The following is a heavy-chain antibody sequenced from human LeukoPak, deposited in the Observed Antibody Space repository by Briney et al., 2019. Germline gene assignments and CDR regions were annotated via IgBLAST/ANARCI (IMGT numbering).Heavy chain of an antibody. J-gene: IGHJ4*02. Sequence: GGSLRLSCAASGFTFSNYWMHWVRQAPGKGLVWVSRINTDGSTIDYADSLKGRFTISRDDAKNTLYLQMYSLRDEDTAIYYCARAGSYRFDYWGQGTLVTVSS. CDR2: INTDGSTI. V-gene: IGHV3-74*01. CDR1: GFTFSNYW. CDR3: ARAGSYRFDY. D-gene: IGHD3-16*02.